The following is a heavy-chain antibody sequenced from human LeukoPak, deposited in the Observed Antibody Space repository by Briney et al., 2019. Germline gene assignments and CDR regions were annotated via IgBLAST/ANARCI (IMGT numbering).Heavy chain of an antibody. CDR3: ARARAGIAARPFDY. Sequence: SETLSLTCAVYGGSFSGYYWSWIRQPPGKGLEWIGEINHSGSTNYNPSLKSRVTISVDTSKNQFSLKLSSVTAADTAVYYCARARAGIAARPFDYRGQGTLVTVSS. D-gene: IGHD6-6*01. J-gene: IGHJ4*02. CDR1: GGSFSGYY. V-gene: IGHV4-34*01. CDR2: INHSGST.